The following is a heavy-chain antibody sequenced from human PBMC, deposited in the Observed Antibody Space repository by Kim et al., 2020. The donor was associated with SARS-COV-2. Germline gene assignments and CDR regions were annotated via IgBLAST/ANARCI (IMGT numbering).Heavy chain of an antibody. CDR3: ASDFWSGYPDY. J-gene: IGHJ4*02. D-gene: IGHD3-3*01. V-gene: IGHV3-30-3*01. CDR1: GFTFSSYA. CDR2: ISYDGSNK. Sequence: GGSLRLSCAASGFTFSSYAMHWVRQAPGKGLEWVAVISYDGSNKYYEDSVKGRFTISRDNSKNTLYLQMNSLRAEDTAVYYCASDFWSGYPDYWGQGTLVTVSS.